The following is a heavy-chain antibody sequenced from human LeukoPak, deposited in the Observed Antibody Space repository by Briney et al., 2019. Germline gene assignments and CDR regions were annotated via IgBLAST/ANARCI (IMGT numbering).Heavy chain of an antibody. V-gene: IGHV1-18*01. D-gene: IGHD2-15*01. CDR1: GYTFTSYG. CDR3: ALRLRPFDY. CDR2: ISAYNGNT. J-gene: IGHJ4*02. Sequence: ASVKVSCKASGYTFTSYGISWVRQAPGQGLERMGWISAYNGNTNYAQKLQGRVTMTTDTSTSTAYMELSSLRSEDTAVYYCALRLRPFDYWGQGTLVTVSS.